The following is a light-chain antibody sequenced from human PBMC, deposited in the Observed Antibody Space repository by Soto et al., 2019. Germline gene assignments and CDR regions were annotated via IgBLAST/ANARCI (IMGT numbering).Light chain of an antibody. CDR3: QQYHNLPLT. J-gene: IGKJ4*02. CDR1: QDISNH. V-gene: IGKV1-33*01. CDR2: DGS. Sequence: DIQMTQSPSSLSASVGDRVTITCQASQDISNHLNWHQQKPGKAPQLLIYDGSNLEAGVPSRFSGSGYGTEFSLTISNLQAEDIATYYCQQYHNLPLTFGGGTKVEIK.